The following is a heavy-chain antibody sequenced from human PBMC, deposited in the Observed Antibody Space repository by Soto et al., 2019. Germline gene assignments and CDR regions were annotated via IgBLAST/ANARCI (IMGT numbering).Heavy chain of an antibody. Sequence: SVKVSCKASGGTFSSYAISWVRQAPGQGLEWMGGIIPIFGTANYAQKFQGRVTITADESTSTAYMELSSLRSEDTAVYYCARDYTGLWSGYYTGGNHGMDVWGQGTTVTVYS. V-gene: IGHV1-69*13. D-gene: IGHD3-3*01. CDR3: ARDYTGLWSGYYTGGNHGMDV. J-gene: IGHJ6*02. CDR1: GGTFSSYA. CDR2: IIPIFGTA.